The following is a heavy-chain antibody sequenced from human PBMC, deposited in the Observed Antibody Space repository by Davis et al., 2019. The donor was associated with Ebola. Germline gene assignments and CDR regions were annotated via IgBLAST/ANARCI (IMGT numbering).Heavy chain of an antibody. CDR1: GFTFSSYS. Sequence: GGSLRLSCAASGFTFSSYSMNWVRQAPGKGLEWVSSISSSSSYLYYADSVKGRFTISRDNSKNTLYLQMNSLRAEDTAVYYCAKDSGYVMGYFDYWGQGTLVTVSS. D-gene: IGHD5-12*01. CDR2: ISSSSSYL. J-gene: IGHJ4*02. V-gene: IGHV3-21*04. CDR3: AKDSGYVMGYFDY.